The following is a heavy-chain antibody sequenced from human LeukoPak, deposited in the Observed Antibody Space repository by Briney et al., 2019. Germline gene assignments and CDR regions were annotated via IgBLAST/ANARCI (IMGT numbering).Heavy chain of an antibody. CDR3: AREPQAMVRGTYDY. CDR1: GFTFSRNS. V-gene: IGHV3-21*01. J-gene: IGHJ4*02. Sequence: GGSLRLSCAGSGFTFSRNSRKWVGQAQGKEREGGSSISSGSSYISYADSVKGRFTISRDNAKNSLYLQMNSLRAEDTAVYYCAREPQAMVRGTYDYWGQGTLVTVSS. CDR2: ISSGSSYI. D-gene: IGHD3-10*01.